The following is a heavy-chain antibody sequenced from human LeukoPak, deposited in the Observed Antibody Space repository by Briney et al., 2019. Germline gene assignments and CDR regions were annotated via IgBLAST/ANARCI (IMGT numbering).Heavy chain of an antibody. CDR1: SLSTSGVG. J-gene: IGHJ3*02. CDR2: IYWDDDK. V-gene: IGHV2-5*02. CDR3: AHLMIAGPHDAFDI. Sequence: SLSTSGVGVGWIRQPPGKALEWLALIYWDDDKRYSPSLKSRLTITKDTSKNQVVLTTTNMDPVDTATYYCAHLMIAGPHDAFDIWGQGTMVTVSS. D-gene: IGHD3-22*01.